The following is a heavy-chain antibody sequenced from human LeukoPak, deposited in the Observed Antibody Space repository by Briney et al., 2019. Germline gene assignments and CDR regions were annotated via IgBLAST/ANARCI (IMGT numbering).Heavy chain of an antibody. CDR1: GFTFDDYT. V-gene: IGHV3-43*01. J-gene: IGHJ4*02. CDR3: AKDSCSSTSCSLDY. D-gene: IGHD2-2*01. CDR2: ISWDGGST. Sequence: GGSLRLSCAASGFTFDDYTMHWVRQAPGKGLEWVSLISWDGGSTYYADSVKGRFTISRDNSKNSLYPQMNSLRTEDTALYYCAKDSCSSTSCSLDYWGQGTLVTVSS.